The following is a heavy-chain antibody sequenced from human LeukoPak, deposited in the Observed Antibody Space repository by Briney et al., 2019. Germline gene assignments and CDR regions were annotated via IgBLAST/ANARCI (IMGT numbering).Heavy chain of an antibody. J-gene: IGHJ4*02. Sequence: PGGSLRLSCAASGFTFSSYSMNWVRQAPGKGLEWVSSISSDSSDIYYADSVKGRFTISRDNAKNSLYLQMNSLRAEDTAVYYCARVSTGIGRDYWCQGTLVTVSS. CDR2: ISSDSSDI. V-gene: IGHV3-21*06. D-gene: IGHD2-8*02. CDR3: ARVSTGIGRDY. CDR1: GFTFSSYS.